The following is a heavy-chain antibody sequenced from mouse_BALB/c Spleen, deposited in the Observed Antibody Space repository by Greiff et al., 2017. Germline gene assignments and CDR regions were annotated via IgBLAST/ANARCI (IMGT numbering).Heavy chain of an antibody. CDR1: GYTFSSYW. V-gene: IGHV1-9*01. Sequence: VQLQQSGAELMKPGASVKISCKATGYTFSSYWIEWVKQRPGHGLEWIGEILPGSGSTNYNEKFKGKATFTADTSSNTAYMQLSSLTSEDSAVYYCARDDGSTPFAYGGQGTLVTVSA. CDR2: ILPGSGST. D-gene: IGHD1-1*01. CDR3: ARDDGSTPFAY. J-gene: IGHJ3*01.